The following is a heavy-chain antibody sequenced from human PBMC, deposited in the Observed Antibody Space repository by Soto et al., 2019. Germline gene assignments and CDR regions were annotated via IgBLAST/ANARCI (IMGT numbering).Heavy chain of an antibody. Sequence: GVLRLSCAASGFTFSSYWMHWVRQAPGKGLVWVSRINSDGSSTSYADSVKGRFTISRDNAKNTLYLQMNSLRAEDTAVYYCARVHREWLLADYYYYYMDVWGKGTTVTVSS. J-gene: IGHJ6*03. D-gene: IGHD3-3*01. CDR1: GFTFSSYW. CDR3: ARVHREWLLADYYYYYMDV. CDR2: INSDGSST. V-gene: IGHV3-74*01.